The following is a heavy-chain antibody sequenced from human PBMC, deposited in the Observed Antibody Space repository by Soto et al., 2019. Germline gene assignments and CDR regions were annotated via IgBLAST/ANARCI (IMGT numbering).Heavy chain of an antibody. D-gene: IGHD5-12*01. V-gene: IGHV3-48*03. CDR3: ARVGLAEMATIRGAVRAFDI. CDR2: ISSSGSTI. CDR1: GFTFSSYE. Sequence: EVQLVESGGGLIQPGGSLRLSCAASGFTFSSYEMNWVRQAPGKGLEWVSYISSSGSTIYYADSVKGRFTISRDNAKNSLYLQMNSLRAEDTAVYYCARVGLAEMATIRGAVRAFDIWGQGTMVTVSS. J-gene: IGHJ3*02.